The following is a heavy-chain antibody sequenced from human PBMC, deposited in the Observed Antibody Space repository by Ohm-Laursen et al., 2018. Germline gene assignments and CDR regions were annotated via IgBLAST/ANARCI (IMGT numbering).Heavy chain of an antibody. CDR1: GFTFNTHW. V-gene: IGHV3-7*01. CDR2: ISPDGSER. CDR3: ASSGAFDI. J-gene: IGHJ3*02. Sequence: SLRLSCAASGFTFNTHWMSWVRQAPGKGLEWVATISPDGSERDYVDSVEGRFTVSRDNGKNSLYPQMDSLRAEDTAVYYCASSGAFDIWGQGTMVTVSS.